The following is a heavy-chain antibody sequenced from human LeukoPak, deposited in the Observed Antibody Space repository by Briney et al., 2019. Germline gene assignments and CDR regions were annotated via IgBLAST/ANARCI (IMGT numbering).Heavy chain of an antibody. CDR3: VPFLTGYYSY. CDR2: INPNSGGT. D-gene: IGHD3-9*01. V-gene: IGHV1-2*02. CDR1: GYTFTNYY. J-gene: IGHJ4*02. Sequence: GASVKGSCKASGYTFTNYYLHWVRQAPGQGPEWMGWINPNSGGTNYAQKFRGRVTMTRDTSTSTVYMELSRLRSDDTAVYYCVPFLTGYYSYWGQGTLVTVSS.